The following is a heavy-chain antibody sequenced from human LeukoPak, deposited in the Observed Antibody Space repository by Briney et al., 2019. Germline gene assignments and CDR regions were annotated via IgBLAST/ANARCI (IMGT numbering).Heavy chain of an antibody. CDR3: ARGWYRQQLTPTKSYYFDY. V-gene: IGHV4-34*01. J-gene: IGHJ4*02. Sequence: SETLSLTCAVYGGSFSGYYWSWFRQPPGKGLEWMGEINHSGSTNYNPSLKSRVTISVDTSKNQFSLKLSSVTAADTAVYYCARGWYRQQLTPTKSYYFDYWGQGTLVTVSS. D-gene: IGHD6-13*01. CDR2: INHSGST. CDR1: GGSFSGYY.